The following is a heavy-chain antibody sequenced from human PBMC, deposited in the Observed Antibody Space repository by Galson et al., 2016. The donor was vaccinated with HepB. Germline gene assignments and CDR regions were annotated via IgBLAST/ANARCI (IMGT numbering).Heavy chain of an antibody. J-gene: IGHJ5*01. CDR2: VNTGNGNT. D-gene: IGHD2-15*01. Sequence: SVKVSCKASGYSFTKYAMHWVRQAPGQRLQWMGWVNTGNGNTKYSQTFQGRVAMTRDTSTNTAYMELSSLRSEDSAVYFCATLASASTPHDSWGQGTLVTVSS. CDR1: GYSFTKYA. CDR3: ATLASASTPHDS. V-gene: IGHV1-3*04.